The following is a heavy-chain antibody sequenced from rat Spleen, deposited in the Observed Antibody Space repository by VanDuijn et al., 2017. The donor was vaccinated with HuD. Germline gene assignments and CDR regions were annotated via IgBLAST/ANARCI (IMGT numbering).Heavy chain of an antibody. Sequence: QVQLKESGPGLMQPSETLSLTCTVSGFSLTSNGVGWVRQPLGKGLVWMGTIWAGGGTNYNSAVQSRLSISRDTSKSQVFLKMNSLQPEDTGTYYCARHWAIAAPYYFDYWGQGVMVTVSS. CDR3: ARHWAIAAPYYFDY. D-gene: IGHD1-2*01. V-gene: IGHV2-72*01. CDR1: GFSLTSNG. J-gene: IGHJ2*01. CDR2: IWAGGGT.